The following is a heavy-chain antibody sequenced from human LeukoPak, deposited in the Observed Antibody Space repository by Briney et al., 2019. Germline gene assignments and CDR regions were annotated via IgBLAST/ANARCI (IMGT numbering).Heavy chain of an antibody. Sequence: ASVKVSCKASGGTFSSYAISWVRQAPGQGLEWMGGIIPIFGTANYAQKFQGRVTITTDESTSTAYMELSSLRSEDTAVYYCARGLGGCKNSPHMDVWGKGTTVTVSS. CDR1: GGTFSSYA. J-gene: IGHJ6*03. CDR2: IIPIFGTA. CDR3: ARGLGGCKNSPHMDV. D-gene: IGHD4-23*01. V-gene: IGHV1-69*05.